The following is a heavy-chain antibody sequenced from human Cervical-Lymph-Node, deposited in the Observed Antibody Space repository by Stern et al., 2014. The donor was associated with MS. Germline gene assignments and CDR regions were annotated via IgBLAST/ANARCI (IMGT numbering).Heavy chain of an antibody. CDR1: GYTFTCYG. V-gene: IGHV1-18*01. CDR2: IIAYNGNE. Sequence: VQLVDYGAEVKKPVASVNVSCNNSGYTFTCYGLSWVRQLYEQGLERWGWIIAYNGNENYAQKLQGRVTMATDTSTSTAYMELRSLRSDDTAVYYCARGLLGSENAFDIWGQGTMVTVSS. J-gene: IGHJ3*02. CDR3: ARGLLGSENAFDI. D-gene: IGHD2-15*01.